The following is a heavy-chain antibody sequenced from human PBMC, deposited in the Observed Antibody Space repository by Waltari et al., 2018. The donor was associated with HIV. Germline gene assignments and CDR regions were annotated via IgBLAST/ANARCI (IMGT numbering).Heavy chain of an antibody. Sequence: QVQLVESGGGVVQPGMSLRLSCAASGFTFISFAMHWVRQAPGKGVGGGAGISKDGRKKYYADSGKGRFTIARDNSKNTLYLQMNSLRAEDTAVYYCARDVIAAAGKIWGQGTLVTVSS. D-gene: IGHD6-13*01. V-gene: IGHV3-30*01. CDR1: GFTFISFA. CDR2: ISKDGRKK. J-gene: IGHJ4*02. CDR3: ARDVIAAAGKI.